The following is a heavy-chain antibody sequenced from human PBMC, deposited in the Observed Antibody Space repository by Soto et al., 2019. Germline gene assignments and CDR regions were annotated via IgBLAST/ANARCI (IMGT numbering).Heavy chain of an antibody. CDR1: GFTFSSYA. J-gene: IGHJ4*02. D-gene: IGHD3-22*01. CDR3: DYYDSSGYYAPLNY. V-gene: IGHV3-30-3*01. CDR2: ISYDGSNK. Sequence: GGSLRLSCAASGFTFSSYAMHWVRQAPGKGLEWVAVISYDGSNKYYADSVKGRFTISRDNSKNTLYLQMNSLRAEDTAVYYCDYYDSSGYYAPLNYWGQGTLVTVSS.